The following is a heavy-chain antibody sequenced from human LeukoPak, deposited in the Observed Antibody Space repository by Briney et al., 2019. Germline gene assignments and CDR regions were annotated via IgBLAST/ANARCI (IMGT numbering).Heavy chain of an antibody. Sequence: SETLSLTCAVYGGSFSGYYWSWIRQPPGKGLEWIGEINHSGSTNYNPSLKSRVTISVDTSKNQFSLKLSSVTAADTAVYYCARTDYYDSSGYDYWGQGTLVTVSS. CDR2: INHSGST. CDR3: ARTDYYDSSGYDY. D-gene: IGHD3-22*01. J-gene: IGHJ4*02. V-gene: IGHV4-34*01. CDR1: GGSFSGYY.